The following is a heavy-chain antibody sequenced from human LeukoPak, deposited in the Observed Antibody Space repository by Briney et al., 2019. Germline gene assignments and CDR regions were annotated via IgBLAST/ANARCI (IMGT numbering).Heavy chain of an antibody. CDR2: IKQDGSEK. D-gene: IGHD3-10*01. Sequence: PGGSLRLSCEASGFTFSRYWMSWVRQAPGKGLEWVANIKQDGSEKYYVDSVKGRFTISRDNAKNSLYLQMNSLRAEDTAVYYCARAFPDGSGSYYPRLKFYFDYWGQGTLVTVSS. CDR3: ARAFPDGSGSYYPRLKFYFDY. V-gene: IGHV3-7*01. CDR1: GFTFSRYW. J-gene: IGHJ4*02.